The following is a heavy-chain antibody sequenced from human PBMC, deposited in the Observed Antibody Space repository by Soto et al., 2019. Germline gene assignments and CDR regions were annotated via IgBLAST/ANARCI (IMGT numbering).Heavy chain of an antibody. V-gene: IGHV3-7*01. CDR1: GFTFKNNW. D-gene: IGHD2-2*03. J-gene: IGHJ4*02. CDR2: IKQDGSDT. CDR3: ATRPHRSERDGYFGVFDY. Sequence: PGGSLRLSCAASGFTFKNNWMSWVRQAPGKGPEWVANIKQDGSDTYYVDSVKGRFTISRDNAKNSLYLQMNSLRAEDTAVYYCATRPHRSERDGYFGVFDYWGQGTLVTVSS.